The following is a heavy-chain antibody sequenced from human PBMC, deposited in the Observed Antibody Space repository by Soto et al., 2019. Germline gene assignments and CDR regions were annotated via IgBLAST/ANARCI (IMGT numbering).Heavy chain of an antibody. Sequence: VQLVQSGAEVKNPGSSGKVSCKTSGGTFHSYLIDWVRQAPGQGLEWMGGIIPAFGTAKYAQKFQGRVKINADKPTTTAYMEMRTLTSEDTAVYNCASRIVHPPVGLYLETRGQGTMVALSS. CDR2: IIPAFGTA. D-gene: IGHD2-8*01. CDR3: ASRIVHPPVGLYLET. V-gene: IGHV1-69*06. CDR1: GGTFHSYL. J-gene: IGHJ4*02.